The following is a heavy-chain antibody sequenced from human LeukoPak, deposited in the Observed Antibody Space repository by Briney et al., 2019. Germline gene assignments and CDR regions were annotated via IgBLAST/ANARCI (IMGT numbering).Heavy chain of an antibody. Sequence: PGGSLRLSCAASGFTVSNNYVSWVRQAPGKGLEWVSVIYSGGSTYYADSVKGRFTISRDNSKNTLYLQMNNLRAEDTAAYYCARGRKYSSGWSIFDSWGQGTLVTVSS. CDR3: ARGRKYSSGWSIFDS. D-gene: IGHD6-19*01. CDR1: GFTVSNNY. CDR2: IYSGGST. V-gene: IGHV3-53*01. J-gene: IGHJ4*02.